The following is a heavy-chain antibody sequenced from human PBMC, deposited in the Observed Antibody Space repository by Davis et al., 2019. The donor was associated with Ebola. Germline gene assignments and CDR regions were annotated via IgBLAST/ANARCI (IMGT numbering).Heavy chain of an antibody. CDR3: ARVAGVEMATIQDTDAFDI. Sequence: PGGSLRLSCAASGFTFSSYAMSWVRQAPGKGLEWVSAISGSGGSTYYADSVKGRFTISRDNSKNTLYLQMNSLRAEDTAVYYCARVAGVEMATIQDTDAFDIWGQGTMVTVSS. CDR2: ISGSGGST. D-gene: IGHD5-24*01. CDR1: GFTFSSYA. V-gene: IGHV3-23*01. J-gene: IGHJ3*02.